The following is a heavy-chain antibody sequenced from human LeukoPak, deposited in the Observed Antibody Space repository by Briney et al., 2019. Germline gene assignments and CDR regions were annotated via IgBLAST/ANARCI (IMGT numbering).Heavy chain of an antibody. Sequence: PGGSLRLSCAASGFTFSSYSMNWVRQAPGKGLEWVSSISSSNSYIYYADSVKGRITISRDNAKNSLYLQMNSLRAEDTAVYYCAKDRLSRHYGNFDYWGQGTLVTVSS. D-gene: IGHD4-17*01. V-gene: IGHV3-21*01. CDR3: AKDRLSRHYGNFDY. J-gene: IGHJ4*02. CDR1: GFTFSSYS. CDR2: ISSSNSYI.